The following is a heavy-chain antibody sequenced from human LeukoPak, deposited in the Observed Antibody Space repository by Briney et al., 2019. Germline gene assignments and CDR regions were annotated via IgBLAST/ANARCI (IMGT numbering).Heavy chain of an antibody. CDR2: INGDGSEK. D-gene: IGHD3-16*01. V-gene: IGHV3-7*01. J-gene: IGHJ4*02. CDR1: GLTFNSQW. Sequence: GGSLRLSCAASGLTFNSQWMSWVRQAPGKGLEWVAMINGDGSEKNYVDSVKGLFTISRENAKNSLYLQMNNLRAEDMGVYYCVTGGGAYWGQGTLVTVS. CDR3: VTGGGAY.